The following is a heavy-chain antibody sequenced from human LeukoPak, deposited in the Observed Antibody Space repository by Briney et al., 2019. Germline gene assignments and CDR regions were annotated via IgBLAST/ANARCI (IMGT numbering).Heavy chain of an antibody. CDR3: ARAQGSSGWRVYYYYYYMDV. V-gene: IGHV1-18*01. D-gene: IGHD6-19*01. CDR2: ISAYNGNT. J-gene: IGHJ6*03. CDR1: GYTFTSYG. Sequence: GASVKVSCKASGYTFTSYGISWVRQAPGQGLEWMGWISAYNGNTNYAQKLQGRVTMTTDTSTSTAYMELRSLRSDDTAVYYCARAQGSSGWRVYYYYYYMDVWGKGTTVTISS.